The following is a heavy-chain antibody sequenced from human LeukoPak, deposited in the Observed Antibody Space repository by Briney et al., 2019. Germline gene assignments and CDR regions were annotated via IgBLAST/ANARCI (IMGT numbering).Heavy chain of an antibody. Sequence: GGSLRLSCVASGFTFSSYWMSWVRQAPGKGLEWVANIKQDGSEKYYVDSVKGRFTISRDNAKNSLYLQMNSLRAEDTAVYYCARDLTGELDAFDIWGQGTMVTVSS. V-gene: IGHV3-7*01. J-gene: IGHJ3*02. D-gene: IGHD7-27*01. CDR3: ARDLTGELDAFDI. CDR2: IKQDGSEK. CDR1: GFTFSSYW.